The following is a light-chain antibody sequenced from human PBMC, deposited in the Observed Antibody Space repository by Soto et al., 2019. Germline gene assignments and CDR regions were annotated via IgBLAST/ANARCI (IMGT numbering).Light chain of an antibody. CDR2: GAS. Sequence: EIVLTQSPGTLSLSPGERATLSCRASQSLTTSLAWYQQKPGQAPRLLLYGASSRATGIPDRFSASGSGTDFTLTISRLEPEDFAVYYCQQYSSSPPLTFGGGTKVEIK. CDR3: QQYSSSPPLT. J-gene: IGKJ4*01. CDR1: QSLTTS. V-gene: IGKV3-20*01.